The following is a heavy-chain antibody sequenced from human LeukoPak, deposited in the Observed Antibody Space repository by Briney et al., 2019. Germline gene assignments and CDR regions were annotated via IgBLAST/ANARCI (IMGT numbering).Heavy chain of an antibody. CDR2: IYYSGST. CDR1: GGSISSGDYY. V-gene: IGHV4-30-4*08. J-gene: IGHJ6*03. D-gene: IGHD3-3*01. Sequence: PSETLSLTCTVSGGSISSGDYYWSWIRQPPGKGLEWIGYIYYSGSTYYNPSLKSRVTISVDTSKNQFSLKLSSVTAADTAVYYCARVAQEWTLRSVYYMDVWGKGTTVTVSS. CDR3: ARVAQEWTLRSVYYMDV.